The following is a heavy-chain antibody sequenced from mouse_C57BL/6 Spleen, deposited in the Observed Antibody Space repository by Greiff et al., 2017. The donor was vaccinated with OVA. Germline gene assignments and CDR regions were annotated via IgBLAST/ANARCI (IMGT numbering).Heavy chain of an antibody. CDR2: INPGSGGT. CDR1: GYAFTNYL. Sequence: QVQLQQSGAELVRPGTSVKVSCKASGYAFTNYLIEWVKQRPGQGLEWIGVINPGSGGTNYNEKFKGKATLTADKSSSTAYMQLSSLTSEYSAVYFCARRYYGSPDYWGQGTTLTVSS. D-gene: IGHD1-1*01. J-gene: IGHJ2*01. V-gene: IGHV1-54*01. CDR3: ARRYYGSPDY.